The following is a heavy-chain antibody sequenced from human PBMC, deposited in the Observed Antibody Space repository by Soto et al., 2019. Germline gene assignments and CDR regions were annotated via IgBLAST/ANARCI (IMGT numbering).Heavy chain of an antibody. J-gene: IGHJ6*02. V-gene: IGHV3-23*01. Sequence: EVQLLESGGGLVQPGGSLRLSCAASGFTFSSYAMSWVRQAPGKGLEWVSAISGSGGSTYYADSVKGRFTISRDNSKNTLYLQMNSLRADDTAVYYCGRVQKDIEVLPAGFFMDVWGQGTTVTVSS. CDR2: ISGSGGST. CDR1: GFTFSSYA. D-gene: IGHD2-2*01. CDR3: GRVQKDIEVLPAGFFMDV.